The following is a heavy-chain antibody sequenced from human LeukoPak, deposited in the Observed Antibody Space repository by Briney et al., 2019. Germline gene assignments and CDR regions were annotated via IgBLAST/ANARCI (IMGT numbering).Heavy chain of an antibody. J-gene: IGHJ4*02. CDR1: GFTFSSYG. CDR2: IRYDGSNK. V-gene: IGHV3-30*02. D-gene: IGHD2-21*02. CDR3: AKDRRGLSDPYYFDY. Sequence: GGSLRLSCAASGFTFSSYGMHWVRQAPGKGLEWVTFIRYDGSNKYYAVSVKGRFTIARDNSKNTLYLQMNSLRTEDTAVYYCAKDRRGLSDPYYFDYWGQGTLVTVSS.